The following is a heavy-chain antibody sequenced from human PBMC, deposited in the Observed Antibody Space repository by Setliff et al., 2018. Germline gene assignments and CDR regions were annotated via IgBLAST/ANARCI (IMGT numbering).Heavy chain of an antibody. CDR2: INNDGSNT. CDR1: GFTFSSYW. CDR3: VRDWYGIDV. J-gene: IGHJ6*02. Sequence: SCAVSGFTFSSYWMHWVRQVPGKGLVWVSFINNDGSNTNYADSVKGRFTISRDNTKNTLYLQMNSLRADDTAVYYCVRDWYGIDVWGQGTTVTVSS. V-gene: IGHV3-74*01.